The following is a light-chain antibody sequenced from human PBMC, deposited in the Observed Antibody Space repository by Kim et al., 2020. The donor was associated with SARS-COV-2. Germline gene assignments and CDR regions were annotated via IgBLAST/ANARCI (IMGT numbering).Light chain of an antibody. V-gene: IGKV1-9*01. CDR3: QQLNSYPLT. J-gene: IGKJ3*01. Sequence: ASVGDRVTLSCRASQDVGNYLAWDQQTPGKAPKFLIYAASTLQSGVPSRFSGSGSGTDFTLTISSLQPEDFGTYYCQQLNSYPLTFGPGTKVDIK. CDR2: AAS. CDR1: QDVGNY.